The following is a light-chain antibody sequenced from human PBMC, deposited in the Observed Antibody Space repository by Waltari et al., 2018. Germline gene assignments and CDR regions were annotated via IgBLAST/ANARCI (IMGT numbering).Light chain of an antibody. Sequence: QSTLTQPASVSGSRGQTITISCTGTSSDICGYEFVSWYQQFPGKAPKLIIYDVNNPPSGGSDRFSGFKSGNTASLTISGLQPEDEAEYYCSSYTSTNTHVVFGGGTKLTVL. V-gene: IGLV2-14*03. CDR3: SSYTSTNTHVV. CDR1: SSDICGYEF. J-gene: IGLJ2*01. CDR2: DVN.